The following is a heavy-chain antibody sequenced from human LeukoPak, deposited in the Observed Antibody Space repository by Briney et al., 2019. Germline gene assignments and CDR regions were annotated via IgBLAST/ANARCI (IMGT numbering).Heavy chain of an antibody. J-gene: IGHJ6*03. CDR2: ISGSGDTI. CDR3: ARDRPYYYDSSAYYPRYYYYMDV. Sequence: PGGSLRLSCVASGFTFSSYEMNWVRQAPGKGLEWISYISGSGDTINHADSVKGRFIISRDNAKNSLFLQMNSLRAEDTAVYYCARDRPYYYDSSAYYPRYYYYMDVWGKGTTVTVSS. V-gene: IGHV3-48*03. D-gene: IGHD3-22*01. CDR1: GFTFSSYE.